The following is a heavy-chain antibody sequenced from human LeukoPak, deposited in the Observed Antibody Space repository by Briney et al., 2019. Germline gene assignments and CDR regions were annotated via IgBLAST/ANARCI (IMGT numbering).Heavy chain of an antibody. CDR1: GGTFSSYA. CDR2: IIPIFGTA. CDR3: ARVRYYDSSGYVDY. V-gene: IGHV1-69*05. Sequence: SVKVSCKXSGGTFSSYAISWVRQAPGQGLERMGRIIPIFGTANYAQKFQGRVTITTDESTSTAYMELSSLRSEDTAVYYCARVRYYDSSGYVDYWGQGTLVTVSS. J-gene: IGHJ4*02. D-gene: IGHD3-22*01.